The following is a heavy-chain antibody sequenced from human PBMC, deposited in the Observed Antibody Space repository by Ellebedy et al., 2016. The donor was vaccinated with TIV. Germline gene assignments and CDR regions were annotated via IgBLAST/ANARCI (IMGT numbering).Heavy chain of an antibody. V-gene: IGHV3-21*04. CDR2: IDSSGTYI. CDR1: GFTFSNNS. CDR3: GRAREPGYFAYYYYGMDV. D-gene: IGHD3-9*01. Sequence: GESLKISCTASGFTFSNNSMNWVRQAPGKGLEWVSSIDSSGTYIYYADSVKGRFTVARDNAKNSLYLQMNSLRGDDTAVYYCGRAREPGYFAYYYYGMDVWGQGTTVTVSS. J-gene: IGHJ6*02.